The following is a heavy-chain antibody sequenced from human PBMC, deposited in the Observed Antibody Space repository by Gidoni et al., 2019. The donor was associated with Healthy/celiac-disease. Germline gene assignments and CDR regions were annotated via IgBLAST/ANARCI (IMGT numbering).Heavy chain of an antibody. D-gene: IGHD3-3*01. CDR1: GGSISSYY. Sequence: QVQLQESGPGLVKPSETLSLTCTVSGGSISSYYWSWIRQPPGKGLEWIGYIYYSGSTNYNPSLKSRVTISVDTSKNQFSLKLSSVTAADTAVYYCARTTRGYYSDYWGQGTLVTVSS. CDR3: ARTTRGYYSDY. CDR2: IYYSGST. V-gene: IGHV4-59*01. J-gene: IGHJ4*02.